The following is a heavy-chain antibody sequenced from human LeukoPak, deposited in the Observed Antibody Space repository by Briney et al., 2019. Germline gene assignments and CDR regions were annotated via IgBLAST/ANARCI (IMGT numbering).Heavy chain of an antibody. D-gene: IGHD5-18*01. CDR3: ARHVHGPNTAM. CDR2: IYYSGST. V-gene: IGHV4-39*01. CDR1: GGSISSSSYY. Sequence: SETLSLTCTVSGGSISSSSYYWGWIRQPPGKGLEWIGSIYYSGSTYYNPSLKSRVTISVDTSKNQFSLKLSSVTAADTAVYHCARHVHGPNTAMWGQGTLVTVSS. J-gene: IGHJ4*02.